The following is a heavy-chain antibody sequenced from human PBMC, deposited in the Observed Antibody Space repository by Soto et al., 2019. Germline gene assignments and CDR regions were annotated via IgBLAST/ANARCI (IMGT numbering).Heavy chain of an antibody. J-gene: IGHJ2*01. V-gene: IGHV3-48*03. CDR1: GLTFSSYE. D-gene: IGHD2-15*01. Sequence: SLLLSFSASGLTFSSYEMNWVRQAPGKGLEWVSYISRSGSTIYYADSVKGRVTISRDNAKNSLYLQMNSLRAEDTAVYYCARDGRIRRPDWYFDLWGRGTLVTVSS. CDR3: ARDGRIRRPDWYFDL. CDR2: ISRSGSTI.